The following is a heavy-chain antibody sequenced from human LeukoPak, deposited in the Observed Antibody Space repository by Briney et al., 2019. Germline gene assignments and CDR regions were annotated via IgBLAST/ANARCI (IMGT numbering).Heavy chain of an antibody. CDR2: ISGSGGST. V-gene: IGHV3-23*01. D-gene: IGHD3-10*02. CDR1: GFTFSSYA. Sequence: GGSLRLSCAASGFTFSSYAMSWVRQAPGKGLEWVSAISGSGGSTYYADSVRGRFTISRDNSKNTLYLQMNSLRAEDTAVYYCAKGASRFGEFKENYWGQGTLVTVSS. CDR3: AKGASRFGEFKENY. J-gene: IGHJ4*02.